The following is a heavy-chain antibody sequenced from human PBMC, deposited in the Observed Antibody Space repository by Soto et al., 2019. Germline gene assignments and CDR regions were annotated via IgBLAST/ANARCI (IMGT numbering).Heavy chain of an antibody. J-gene: IGHJ6*02. CDR1: GFTFSSYG. CDR2: ISYEGSNK. D-gene: IGHD3-3*01. V-gene: IGHV3-30*18. Sequence: QVQLVESGGGGVQPGRSLRLSCAASGFTFSSYGMHLVRQAPGKGLEWVAVISYEGSNKYYADSVKGRFTISRDNSKNTLYLQMNSLRAEDTAVYYCAQEGWSGPMDFWGQGTTVTVSS. CDR3: AQEGWSGPMDF.